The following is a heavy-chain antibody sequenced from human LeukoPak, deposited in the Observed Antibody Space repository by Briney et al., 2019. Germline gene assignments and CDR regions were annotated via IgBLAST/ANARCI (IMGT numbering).Heavy chain of an antibody. CDR1: GFTFSSYW. Sequence: GGSLRLSCAASGFTFSSYWMSWVRQAPGKGLEWVANIKQDGSEKYYVDSVKGRFTISRDNAKNSLYLQMNSLRAEDTAVYYCARDLALYYDSSGYYNYWGQGTLVTVSS. V-gene: IGHV3-7*01. J-gene: IGHJ4*02. CDR3: ARDLALYYDSSGYYNY. D-gene: IGHD3-22*01. CDR2: IKQDGSEK.